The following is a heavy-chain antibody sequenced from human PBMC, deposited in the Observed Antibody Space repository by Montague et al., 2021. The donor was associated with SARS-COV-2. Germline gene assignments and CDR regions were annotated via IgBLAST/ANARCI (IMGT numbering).Heavy chain of an antibody. CDR2: MYYSGST. J-gene: IGHJ6*02. CDR3: ARDDIVLQGVTKGMDV. V-gene: IGHV4-39*07. CDR1: GGSISSSNYR. D-gene: IGHD3-10*01. Sequence: SETLSLTCTVSGGSISSSNYRWGWIRQPPGKGLEWIGNMYYSGSTYYNPSLKSRVTISIDTSKNQFSLKLSSVTAADTAVYYCARDDIVLQGVTKGMDVWGQGTTVTVSS.